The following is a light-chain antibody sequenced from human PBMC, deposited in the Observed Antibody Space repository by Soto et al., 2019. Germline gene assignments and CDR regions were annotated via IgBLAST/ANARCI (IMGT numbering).Light chain of an antibody. CDR2: EVS. CDR1: SSDVGGYDR. CDR3: CSYRSGSVYV. Sequence: LTQPSSLSVSPGQSITISFTGTSSDVGGYDRVSWYQQRPDNAPKLIIYEVSNRPSGISNRFSGSKSGDTASLTISGLQAEDEADYYCCSYRSGSVYVFGSGTKVTVL. V-gene: IGLV2-14*01. J-gene: IGLJ1*01.